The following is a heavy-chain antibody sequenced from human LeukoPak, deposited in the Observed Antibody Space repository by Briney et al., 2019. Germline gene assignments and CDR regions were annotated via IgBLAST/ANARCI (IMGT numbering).Heavy chain of an antibody. CDR2: MNPNSGNT. D-gene: IGHD3-3*01. V-gene: IGHV1-8*01. CDR3: ARGSDFGVVIMQYYYYYMDV. J-gene: IGHJ6*03. CDR1: GYTFTSYD. Sequence: ASVKVSCKASGYTFTSYDIDWVRQATGQGLEWMGWMNPNSGNTGYAQKFQGRVTMTRNTSISTAYMELGSLRSEDTAVYYCARGSDFGVVIMQYYYYYMDVWGKGITVTVSS.